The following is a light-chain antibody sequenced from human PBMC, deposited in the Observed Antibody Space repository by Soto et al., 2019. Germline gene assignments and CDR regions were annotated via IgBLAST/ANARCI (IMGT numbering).Light chain of an antibody. CDR3: QQRSNWPRT. CDR2: DAS. J-gene: IGKJ1*01. CDR1: QSVSSY. Sequence: EIVLTQSPATLSLSPGGRATLSCRASQSVSSYLAWYQQKPGQGPRLLIYDASNRATGIPARFSGSGSGTDFTLTISSLEPEDFAVYYCQQRSNWPRTFGQGTKVEIK. V-gene: IGKV3-11*01.